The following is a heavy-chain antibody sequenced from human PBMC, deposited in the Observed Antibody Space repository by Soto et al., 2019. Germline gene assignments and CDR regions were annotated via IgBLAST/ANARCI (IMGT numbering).Heavy chain of an antibody. Sequence: QVQLQESGPGLVKPSQTLSLTCTVSGGSISSGGYYWSWIRQHPGKGLEWIGYIYYSGSTYYNPSLKSRVTISVDTTKIQFSLQLSSVTAADTAVYYCARHSYDSSGYPFDYWGQGTLVTVS. D-gene: IGHD3-22*01. CDR1: GGSISSGGYY. V-gene: IGHV4-31*03. J-gene: IGHJ4*02. CDR3: ARHSYDSSGYPFDY. CDR2: IYYSGST.